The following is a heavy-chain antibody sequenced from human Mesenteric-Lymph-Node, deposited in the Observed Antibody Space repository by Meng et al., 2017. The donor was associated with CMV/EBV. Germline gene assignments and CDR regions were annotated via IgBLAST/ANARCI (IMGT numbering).Heavy chain of an antibody. CDR1: GFTFSTYW. CDR3: ARELEYQLPDDAFDI. CDR2: IKLDGSET. J-gene: IGHJ3*02. V-gene: IGHV3-7*01. D-gene: IGHD2-2*01. Sequence: GESLKISCAASGFTFSTYWMNWVRQAPGKGLEWVANIKLDGSETSYMDSVKGRFTISRDNAKNSLYLQMNSLRDEDTAVYYCARELEYQLPDDAFDIWGQGTMVTVSS.